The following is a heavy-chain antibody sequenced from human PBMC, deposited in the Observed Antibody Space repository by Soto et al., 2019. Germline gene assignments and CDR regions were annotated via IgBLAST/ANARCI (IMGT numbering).Heavy chain of an antibody. V-gene: IGHV3-49*04. Sequence: SCAASGFTFGDYSMSWVRQAPGKGLEWVGFIRSKTYGGTTQYAASVKGRFTISRDDSKSIAYLQMNSLKTEDTAVYYCTRVLGYYYDTAPIWGQGTMVTVSS. CDR2: IRSKTYGGTT. CDR3: TRVLGYYYDTAPI. J-gene: IGHJ3*02. D-gene: IGHD3-22*01. CDR1: GFTFGDYS.